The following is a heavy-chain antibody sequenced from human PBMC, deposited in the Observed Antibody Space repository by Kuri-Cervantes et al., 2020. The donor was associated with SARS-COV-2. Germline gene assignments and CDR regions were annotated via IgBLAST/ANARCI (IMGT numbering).Heavy chain of an antibody. CDR2: IWSDGTNK. CDR3: ARALYGGRLDYSPTSGYYYEGMDV. Sequence: GESLKISCAASEFTFSSCGMHWVRQAPGKGLEWVAVIWSDGTNKYYADSAKGRFTISRDNSKNTLYLQMNSLRAEDTAVYFCARALYGGRLDYSPTSGYYYEGMDVWGQGTMVTVSS. D-gene: IGHD3-9*01. CDR1: EFTFSSCG. J-gene: IGHJ6*02. V-gene: IGHV3-33*01.